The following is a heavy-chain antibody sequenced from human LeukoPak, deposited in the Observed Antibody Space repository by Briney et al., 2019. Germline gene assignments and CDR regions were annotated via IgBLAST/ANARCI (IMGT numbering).Heavy chain of an antibody. J-gene: IGHJ4*02. CDR3: ARSVYYDSSGYYSLLY. V-gene: IGHV1-69*13. CDR1: GGTFSSYA. CDR2: IIPIFGTA. Sequence: GASVKVSCKASGGTFSSYAISWVRQAPGQGLEWMGGIIPIFGTANYAQKFQGRVTITADESTSTAYMELSSLRSEDTAVYYCARSVYYDSSGYYSLLYWGQGTLVTVSS. D-gene: IGHD3-22*01.